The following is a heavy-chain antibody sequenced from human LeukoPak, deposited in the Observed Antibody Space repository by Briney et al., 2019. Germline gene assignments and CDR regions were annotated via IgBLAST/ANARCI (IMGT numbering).Heavy chain of an antibody. D-gene: IGHD2-2*01. CDR3: ARAEYQLPYYFDY. J-gene: IGHJ4*02. V-gene: IGHV3-33*01. CDR2: IWNDGSNK. Sequence: GGSLRLSCTASGFTFSSYGVHWVRQAPGKGLVWVAVIWNDGSNKYYADSVKGRFTISRDNSKNTLYLQMNSLGAEDTAVYYCARAEYQLPYYFDYWGQGTLVTVSS. CDR1: GFTFSSYG.